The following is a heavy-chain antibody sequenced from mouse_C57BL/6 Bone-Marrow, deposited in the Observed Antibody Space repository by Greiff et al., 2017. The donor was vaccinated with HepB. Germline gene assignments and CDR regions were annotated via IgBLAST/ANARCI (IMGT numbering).Heavy chain of an antibody. CDR1: GYTFTRYW. CDR3: ARGSYDSAFAD. CDR2: IYPSDSDT. Sequence: VQLQQPGAELVRPGSSVKLSCKASGYTFTRYWLDWVKQRPGQGLEWIGHIYPSDSDTHYNQKFKDKATLTVDKSSSTAYMQLSSRTSEDSAVYYGARGSYDSAFADWGQGTLVTVAA. V-gene: IGHV1-61*01. D-gene: IGHD2-3*01. J-gene: IGHJ3*01.